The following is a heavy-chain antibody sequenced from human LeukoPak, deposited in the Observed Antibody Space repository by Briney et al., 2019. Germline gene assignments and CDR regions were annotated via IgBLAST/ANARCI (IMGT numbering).Heavy chain of an antibody. CDR3: AKEGAAPGTPLSY. V-gene: IGHV3-23*01. Sequence: GGSLRLSCAASGFTFSSYAMSWVRQAPGKGLEWVSAISGSGGSTYYADSVKGRFIISRDSSKNTLYLEMNSLRGEDTAVYFCAKEGAAPGTPLSYWGQGTPVTVSS. CDR1: GFTFSSYA. J-gene: IGHJ4*02. D-gene: IGHD6-13*01. CDR2: ISGSGGST.